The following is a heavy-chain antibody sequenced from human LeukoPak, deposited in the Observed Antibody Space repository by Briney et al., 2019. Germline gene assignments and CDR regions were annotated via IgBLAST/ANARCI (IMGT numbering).Heavy chain of an antibody. CDR3: AKGSYYDILTGYYEFDY. CDR2: ISWNSGSI. Sequence: PGGSPRLSCAASGFTFDDYAMHWVRQAPGKGLGWVSGISWNSGSIGYADSVKGRFTISRDNAKNSLYLQMNSLRAEDTALYYCAKGSYYDILTGYYEFDYWGQGTLVTVSS. D-gene: IGHD3-9*01. CDR1: GFTFDDYA. J-gene: IGHJ4*02. V-gene: IGHV3-9*01.